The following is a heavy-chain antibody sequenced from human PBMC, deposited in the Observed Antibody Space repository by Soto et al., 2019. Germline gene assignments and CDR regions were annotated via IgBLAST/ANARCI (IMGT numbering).Heavy chain of an antibody. D-gene: IGHD6-6*01. CDR2: ISGSGGST. CDR3: AKDKHSNSLNWFDP. CDR1: GFTFSSYA. V-gene: IGHV3-23*01. J-gene: IGHJ5*02. Sequence: EVQLLESGGRLLQPGGSLRLSCAASGFTFSSYAMSWVRQAPGKGLEWVSGISGSGGSTYYADSVKGRFTISRDNSKNRLDLQMNSLRAEDTAVYYCAKDKHSNSLNWFDPWGQGTLVTVSS.